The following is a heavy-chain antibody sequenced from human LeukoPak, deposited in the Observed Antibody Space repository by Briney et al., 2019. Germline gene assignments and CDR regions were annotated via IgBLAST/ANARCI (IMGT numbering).Heavy chain of an antibody. CDR3: ARDYD. D-gene: IGHD3-16*01. CDR1: GFTFSSFW. V-gene: IGHV3-7*04. Sequence: GGSLRLSCAASGFTFSSFWMTWVRQAPGKGREWVANKKADGRETLYVDSVQGRFTISRDNAKNSVFLQMDSLRGEDTAVCFCARDYDWGQGTLVTVSS. CDR2: KKADGRET. J-gene: IGHJ4*02.